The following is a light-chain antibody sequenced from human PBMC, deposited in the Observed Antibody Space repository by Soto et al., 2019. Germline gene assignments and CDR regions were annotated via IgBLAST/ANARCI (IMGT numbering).Light chain of an antibody. V-gene: IGKV3-15*01. Sequence: EIVMTQSPATLSVSPGERATLSCRASQSVSSNLAWYQQKPGQAPRLLIYGASTRATGIQARFSGSRSGTEFTLTISSLQSEDFAVYYCQQYNNWRGTFGQGTKVEIK. CDR3: QQYNNWRGT. J-gene: IGKJ1*01. CDR2: GAS. CDR1: QSVSSN.